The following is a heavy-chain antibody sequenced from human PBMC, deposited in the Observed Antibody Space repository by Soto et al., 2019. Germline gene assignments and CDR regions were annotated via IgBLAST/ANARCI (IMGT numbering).Heavy chain of an antibody. CDR1: GFTFSSYG. CDR2: IWYDGSNK. Sequence: GGPLRLSCAASGFTFSSYGMHWVRQAPGKGLEWVAVIWYDGSNKYYADSVKGRFTISRDNSKNTLYLQMNSLRAEDTAVYYCARGDDVVVTNAFDIWGQGTMVTVSS. D-gene: IGHD2-15*01. J-gene: IGHJ3*02. V-gene: IGHV3-33*01. CDR3: ARGDDVVVTNAFDI.